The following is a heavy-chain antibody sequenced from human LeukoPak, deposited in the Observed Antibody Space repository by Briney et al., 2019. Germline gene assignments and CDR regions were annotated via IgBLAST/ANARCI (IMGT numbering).Heavy chain of an antibody. CDR1: GGSISSSSYY. V-gene: IGHV4-39*01. J-gene: IGHJ4*02. D-gene: IGHD1-26*01. CDR3: ARRGSYLENFDY. Sequence: SSETLSLTCTVSGGSISSSSYYWGWIRQPPGKGLEWIGSIYYSGSTYYNPSLKSRVTISVDTSKNQFSLKLSSVTATDTAVYYCARRGSYLENFDYWGQGTLVTVSS. CDR2: IYYSGST.